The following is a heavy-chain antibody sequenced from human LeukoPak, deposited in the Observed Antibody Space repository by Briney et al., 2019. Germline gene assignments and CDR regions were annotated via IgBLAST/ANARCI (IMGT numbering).Heavy chain of an antibody. CDR2: ISAYNGNT. Sequence: ASVTVSCKASGYTFTGYYMHWVRQAPGQGLEWMGWISAYNGNTNYAQKLQGRVTMTTDTSTSTAYMELRSLRSDDTAVYYCARGGGRYSGYDQMVGDYWGQGTLVTVSS. CDR3: ARGGGRYSGYDQMVGDY. J-gene: IGHJ4*02. D-gene: IGHD5-12*01. CDR1: GYTFTGYY. V-gene: IGHV1-18*04.